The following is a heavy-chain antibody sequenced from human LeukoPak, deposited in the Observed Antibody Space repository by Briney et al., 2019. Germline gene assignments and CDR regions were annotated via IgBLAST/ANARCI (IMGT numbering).Heavy chain of an antibody. V-gene: IGHV4-39*07. D-gene: IGHD3-22*01. CDR2: IYYSGST. CDR3: ARGVRNHYEGAYYFDY. CDR1: GGSISSSSYY. J-gene: IGHJ4*02. Sequence: SETLSLTCTVSGGSISSSSYYWGWIRQPPGKGLEWIGTIYYSGSTYYNPSLKSRVTISVDTSKNQFSLKLSSVTAADTAVYYCARGVRNHYEGAYYFDYWGQGTLVTVSS.